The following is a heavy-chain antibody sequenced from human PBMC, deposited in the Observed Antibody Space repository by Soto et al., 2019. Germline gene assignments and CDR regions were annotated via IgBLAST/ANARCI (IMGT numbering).Heavy chain of an antibody. D-gene: IGHD2-8*02. Sequence: PSETLSLTCTVSGGSISSGSSYWGWIRQPPGKGLEWIGSIYYLGSTNYNPSLKSRVTISVDTSKNQFSLKLSSVTATDTAVYYCARGELVPVRYYFDYWGQGTLVTVSS. V-gene: IGHV4-39*07. J-gene: IGHJ4*02. CDR3: ARGELVPVRYYFDY. CDR2: IYYLGST. CDR1: GGSISSGSSY.